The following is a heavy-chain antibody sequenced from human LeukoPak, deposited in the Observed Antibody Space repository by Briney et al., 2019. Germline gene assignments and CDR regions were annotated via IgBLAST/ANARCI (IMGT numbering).Heavy chain of an antibody. Sequence: SETLSLTCIVSGGSISTYYWSWIRQPPGKGLEWIGYFYYSGTTNYNPSLKSRVTISGDTSKNQVSLKLSSVTTADTAVYYCARDGVAGGFDYWGQGTLVTVSS. CDR3: ARDGVAGGFDY. CDR2: FYYSGTT. V-gene: IGHV4-59*01. CDR1: GGSISTYY. D-gene: IGHD6-19*01. J-gene: IGHJ4*02.